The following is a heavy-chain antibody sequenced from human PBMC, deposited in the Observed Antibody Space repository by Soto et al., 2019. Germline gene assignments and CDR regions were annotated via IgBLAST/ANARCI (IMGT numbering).Heavy chain of an antibody. D-gene: IGHD4-17*01. J-gene: IGHJ4*02. CDR2: IYPSDSDT. Sequence: GESLKISCQVSGYIFTIYWIGWVRQMPGKGLEWMGIIYPSDSDTRYSPSFQGQVTISADQSINTAYLQWDSLKASDTAIYYCARPANTVADHFDLWGQGTPVTVSS. CDR3: ARPANTVADHFDL. CDR1: GYIFTIYW. V-gene: IGHV5-51*01.